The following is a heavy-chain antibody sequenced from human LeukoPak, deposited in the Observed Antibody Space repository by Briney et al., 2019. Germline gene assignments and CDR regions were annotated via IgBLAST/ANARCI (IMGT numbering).Heavy chain of an antibody. J-gene: IGHJ4*02. D-gene: IGHD5-18*01. CDR2: IIPIFGTA. CDR3: AVSDTAMDKEGY. CDR1: GYTFTSYG. Sequence: ASVKVSCKASGYTFTSYGISWVRQAPGQGLEWMGGIIPIFGTANYAQKFQGRVTITADESTSTAYMELSSLRSEDTAVYYCAVSDTAMDKEGYWGQGTLVTVSS. V-gene: IGHV1-69*13.